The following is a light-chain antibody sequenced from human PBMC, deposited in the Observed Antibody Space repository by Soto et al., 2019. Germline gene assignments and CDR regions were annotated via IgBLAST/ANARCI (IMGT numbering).Light chain of an antibody. J-gene: IGKJ2*01. CDR3: QQYNSYSHT. CDR2: KAS. CDR1: QSISSW. Sequence: DIQMTQSPSTLSASVGDRVTITCRASQSISSWLAWYQQKPGKAPKLLIYKASSLESGVPSRFSGSGSGTEFTLTISSLQPDDFATYYCQQYNSYSHTFGQGTKV. V-gene: IGKV1-5*03.